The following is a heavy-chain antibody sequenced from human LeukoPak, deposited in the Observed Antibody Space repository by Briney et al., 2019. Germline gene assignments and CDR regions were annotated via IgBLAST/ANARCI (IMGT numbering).Heavy chain of an antibody. CDR3: ARETLEHQFDY. CDR2: IIPILGIA. V-gene: IGHV1-69*04. CDR1: GGTFSSYT. Sequence: ASVKVSCKASGGTFSSYTISWVRQAPGQGLEWMGRIIPILGIANYAQKFQGRVTITADKSTSTAYMELSSLRSEDTAVYYCARETLEHQFDYWGQGTLVTASS. J-gene: IGHJ4*02. D-gene: IGHD1/OR15-1a*01.